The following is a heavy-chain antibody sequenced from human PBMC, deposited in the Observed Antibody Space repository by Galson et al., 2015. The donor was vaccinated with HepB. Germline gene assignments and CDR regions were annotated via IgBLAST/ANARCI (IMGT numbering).Heavy chain of an antibody. CDR2: LVPENGDT. D-gene: IGHD3-9*01. V-gene: IGHV1-24*01. CDR1: GYNLIELS. CDR3: ATYLGSTGFDF. Sequence: SVKVSCKVSGYNLIELSIHWVRQAPGTGLEWMGNLVPENGDTLLAQKFEGRVRMTEDTSSDTTYMELSSLRSEDTGVYFCATYLGSTGFDFWGQGTMVTVSS. J-gene: IGHJ3*01.